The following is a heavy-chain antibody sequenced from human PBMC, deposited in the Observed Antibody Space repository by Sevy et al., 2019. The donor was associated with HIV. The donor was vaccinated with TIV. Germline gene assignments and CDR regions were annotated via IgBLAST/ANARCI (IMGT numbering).Heavy chain of an antibody. J-gene: IGHJ4*02. CDR1: GFTFSSYA. CDR2: ISYDGSKK. D-gene: IGHD3-22*01. CDR3: AGDPGYYDGTLSYYFDY. Sequence: GGSLRLSCAASGFTFSSYAMHWVRQAPGKGLEWVAVISYDGSKKYYADSVKGRFTISRDNSKNTLYLQMNSLRAEDTAVYYCAGDPGYYDGTLSYYFDYWGQGTLVTVSS. V-gene: IGHV3-30*04.